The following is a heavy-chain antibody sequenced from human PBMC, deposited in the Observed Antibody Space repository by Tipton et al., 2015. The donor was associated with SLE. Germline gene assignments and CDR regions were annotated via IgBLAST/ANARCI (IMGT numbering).Heavy chain of an antibody. CDR1: GGSVSSHY. CDR2: IYYSGST. J-gene: IGHJ6*02. Sequence: TLSLTCTVSGGSVSSHYWSWIRQPPGKGLEWIGYIYYSGSTNYNPSLKSRVTISVDTSKNQFSLKLSSVTAADTAVYYCARDSYDMDVWGRGTTVTVSS. V-gene: IGHV4-59*02. CDR3: ARDSYDMDV.